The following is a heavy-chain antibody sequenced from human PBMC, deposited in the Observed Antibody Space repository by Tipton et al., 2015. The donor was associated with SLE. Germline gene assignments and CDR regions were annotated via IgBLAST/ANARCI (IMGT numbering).Heavy chain of an antibody. D-gene: IGHD7-27*01. CDR2: ISGRGGST. CDR3: AKDLLGMDYYYYYMDV. CDR1: GFTFSSYA. J-gene: IGHJ6*03. V-gene: IGHV3-23*01. Sequence: GSLRLSCAASGFTFSSYAMSWVRQAPGQGLEWVSAISGRGGSTYYADSVKGRFTISRDNSKNTLYLQMNSLRAEDPAVYYCAKDLLGMDYYYYYMDVWGKGTTGTVSS.